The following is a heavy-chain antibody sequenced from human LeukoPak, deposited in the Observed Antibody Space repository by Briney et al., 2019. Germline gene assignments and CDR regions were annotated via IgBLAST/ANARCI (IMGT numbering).Heavy chain of an antibody. CDR2: INPNSGGT. V-gene: IGHV1-2*02. CDR3: ARSWVVPAAIGLFDP. J-gene: IGHJ5*02. D-gene: IGHD2-2*01. Sequence: ASVKVSCKASGYTFTCYYMHWVRQAPGQGLEWMGWINPNSGGTNYAQKFQGRVTMTRDTSISTAYMELSRLRSDDTAVYYCARSWVVPAAIGLFDPWGQGTLVTVSS. CDR1: GYTFTCYY.